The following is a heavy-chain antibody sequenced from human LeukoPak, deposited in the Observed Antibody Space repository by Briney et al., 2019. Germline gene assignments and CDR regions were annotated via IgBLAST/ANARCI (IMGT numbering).Heavy chain of an antibody. Sequence: ASVKVSCKASGGTFNSYAISWVRQAPGQGLEWMGGIIPIFGTANYAQKFQGRVTITADESTSTAYMELSSLRSEDTAVYYCAREKYYDFWSGYYSWFDPWGQGTLVTVSS. V-gene: IGHV1-69*01. CDR3: AREKYYDFWSGYYSWFDP. J-gene: IGHJ5*02. D-gene: IGHD3-3*01. CDR2: IIPIFGTA. CDR1: GGTFNSYA.